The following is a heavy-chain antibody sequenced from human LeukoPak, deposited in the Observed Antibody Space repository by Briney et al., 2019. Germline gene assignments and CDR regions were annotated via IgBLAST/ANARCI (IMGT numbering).Heavy chain of an antibody. CDR3: AKGGSYSIAVPGTPFDY. J-gene: IGHJ4*02. CDR2: ISYDGSNK. V-gene: IGHV3-30*18. CDR1: GFTFSSYG. Sequence: GGSLRLSCAASGFTFSSYGMHWVRQAPGKGLEWVAVISYDGSNKYYADSVKGRFTISRDNSKNTLYLQMNSLRAEDTAVYYCAKGGSYSIAVPGTPFDYWGQGTLVTVSS. D-gene: IGHD6-19*01.